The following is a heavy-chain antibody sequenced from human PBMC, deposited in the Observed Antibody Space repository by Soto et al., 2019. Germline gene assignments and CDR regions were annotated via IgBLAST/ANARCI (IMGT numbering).Heavy chain of an antibody. J-gene: IGHJ4*02. CDR2: IKSKTDGGTT. D-gene: IGHD3-9*01. CDR1: GFTFSNAW. CDR3: TTEYYDILTGYYMGPHY. Sequence: GGSLRLSCAASGFTFSNAWMSWVRQAPGKGLEWVGRIKSKTDGGTTDYAAPVKGRFTISRDDSKNTLYLQMNSLKTEDTAVYYCTTEYYDILTGYYMGPHYWGQGTLVTVSS. V-gene: IGHV3-15*01.